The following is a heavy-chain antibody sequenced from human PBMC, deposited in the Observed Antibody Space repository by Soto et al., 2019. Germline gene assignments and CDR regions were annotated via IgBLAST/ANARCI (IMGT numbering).Heavy chain of an antibody. D-gene: IGHD1-20*01. J-gene: IGHJ4*02. CDR1: GFIFSTDW. V-gene: IGHV3-74*01. Sequence: PGGSLRLSCAAAGFIFSTDWMHWVRQAPGKGLVWVSRINSDGSSTNYADSVKGRFAILRDNAKNTLYLQMNSLRAEDTAVYYCARDNWNSNWGQETLVTVSS. CDR2: INSDGSST. CDR3: ARDNWNSN.